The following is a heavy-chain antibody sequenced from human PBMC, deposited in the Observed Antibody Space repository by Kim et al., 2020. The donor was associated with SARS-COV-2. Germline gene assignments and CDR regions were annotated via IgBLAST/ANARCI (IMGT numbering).Heavy chain of an antibody. D-gene: IGHD3-22*01. J-gene: IGHJ1*01. V-gene: IGHV3-23*01. CDR3: AKTIGMIGYDSSGYYGSSPEYFQH. CDR1: GFTFSSYA. CDR2: ISGSGGST. Sequence: GGSLRLSCAASGFTFSSYAMSWVRQAPGKGLEWVSAISGSGGSTYYADSVKGRFTISRDNSKNTLYLQMNSLRAEDTAVYYCAKTIGMIGYDSSGYYGSSPEYFQHWGQGTLVNVSS.